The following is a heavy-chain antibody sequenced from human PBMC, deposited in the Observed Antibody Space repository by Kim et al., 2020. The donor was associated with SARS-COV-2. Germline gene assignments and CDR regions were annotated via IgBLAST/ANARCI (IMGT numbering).Heavy chain of an antibody. V-gene: IGHV6-1*01. CDR1: GDSVSSNSAA. D-gene: IGHD6-13*01. J-gene: IGHJ3*02. Sequence: SQTLSLTCAISGDSVSSNSAAWNWIRQSPSRGLEWLGRTYYRSKWYNDYAVSVKSRITINPDTSKNQFSLQLNSVTPEDTAVYYCARDAPRGWVLGSSWENAAFDIWGHGTMVTVSS. CDR3: ARDAPRGWVLGSSWENAAFDI. CDR2: TYYRSKWYN.